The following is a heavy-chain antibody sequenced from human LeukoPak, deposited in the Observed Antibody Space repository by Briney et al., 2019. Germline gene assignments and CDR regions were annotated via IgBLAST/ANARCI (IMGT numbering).Heavy chain of an antibody. V-gene: IGHV4-4*02. CDR1: GGSITGSNW. D-gene: IGHD6-25*01. Sequence: SETLSLTCAVSGGSITGSNWWNWVRQPPGKGLEWIGEIYHSGSTNYNPSLKSRVTISVDKSTNQFSLKLSSVTAADTAVYYCSQRLAYDAFDIWGQGTMVTVSS. J-gene: IGHJ3*02. CDR2: IYHSGST. CDR3: SQRLAYDAFDI.